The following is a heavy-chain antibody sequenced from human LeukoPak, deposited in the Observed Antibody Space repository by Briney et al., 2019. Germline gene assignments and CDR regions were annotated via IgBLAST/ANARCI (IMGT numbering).Heavy chain of an antibody. CDR2: FSGSGAST. CDR3: AKDRYSGYDSHFDY. V-gene: IGHV3-23*01. CDR1: GFTFSSYS. J-gene: IGHJ4*02. D-gene: IGHD5-12*01. Sequence: PGGSLRLSCAASGFTFSSYSMNWVRQAPGKGLEWVSGFSGSGASTYYADSVKGRFTISRDNSKNTLYLQMNNLRAEDTAVYYCAKDRYSGYDSHFDYWGQGTLVTVSS.